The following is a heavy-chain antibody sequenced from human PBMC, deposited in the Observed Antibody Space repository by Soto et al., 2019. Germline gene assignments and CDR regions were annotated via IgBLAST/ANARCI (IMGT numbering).Heavy chain of an antibody. J-gene: IGHJ5*02. CDR3: ARHEIMGSSSVWFDP. CDR1: GYSFTSYW. CDR2: IDPSDSYT. Sequence: GESLKISCKGSGYSFTSYWISWVRQMPGKGLEWMGRIDPSDSYTNYSPSFQGHVTISADKSISTAYLQWSSLKASDTAMYYCARHEIMGSSSVWFDPWGQGTLVTVSS. V-gene: IGHV5-10-1*01. D-gene: IGHD6-6*01.